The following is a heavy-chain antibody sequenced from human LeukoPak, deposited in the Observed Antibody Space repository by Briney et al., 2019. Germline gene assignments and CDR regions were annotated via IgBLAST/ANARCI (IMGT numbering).Heavy chain of an antibody. D-gene: IGHD1-14*01. CDR2: FDLEDGET. CDR3: ATDGEPTYSVYFPF. CDR1: GHTLSKLS. V-gene: IGHV1-24*01. Sequence: ASVKVSCKVSGHTLSKLSIHWVRQAPGEGLQWIGGFDLEDGETILAQKFRGRVTVTEDTSTNTAYMELGSLGSGDTARYYCATDGEPTYSVYFPFWGQGTPVTVSS. J-gene: IGHJ4*02.